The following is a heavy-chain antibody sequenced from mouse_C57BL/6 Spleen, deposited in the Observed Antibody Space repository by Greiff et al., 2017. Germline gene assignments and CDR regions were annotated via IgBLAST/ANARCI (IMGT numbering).Heavy chain of an antibody. CDR2: IYPSDSET. CDR3: ARRDDYDFPWFAY. V-gene: IGHV1-61*01. J-gene: IGHJ3*01. Sequence: VQLQQPGAELVRPGSSVKLSCKASGYTFTSYWMDWVKQRPGQGLEWIGNIYPSDSETHYNQKFKDKATLTVDKSSSTAYMQLSSLTSEDSAVSSCARRDDYDFPWFAYWGQGTLVTVSA. CDR1: GYTFTSYW. D-gene: IGHD2-4*01.